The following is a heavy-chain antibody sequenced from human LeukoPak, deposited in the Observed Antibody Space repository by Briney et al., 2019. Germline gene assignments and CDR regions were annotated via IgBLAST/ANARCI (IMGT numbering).Heavy chain of an antibody. V-gene: IGHV3-23*01. CDR1: GFTFSSYA. CDR3: VRDHLWSFDI. Sequence: GGSLRLSCAASGFTFSSYAMSWVRQAPGKGLEWVSSISNSGGSTYYADSVKGRFTISRDNSKNTLYLQMNSLRAEDTAIYYCVRDHLWSFDIWGQGTVVTVSS. CDR2: ISNSGGST. J-gene: IGHJ3*02. D-gene: IGHD2-21*01.